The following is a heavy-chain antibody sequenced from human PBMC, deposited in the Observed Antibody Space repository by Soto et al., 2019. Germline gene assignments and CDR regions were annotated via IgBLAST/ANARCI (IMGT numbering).Heavy chain of an antibody. CDR1: GYTLTELS. Sequence: KPGASVKVSCKVSGYTLTELSMHWVRQAPGKGLEWMGGFDPEDGETIYAQKFQGRVTMTEDTSTDTAYMELSSLRSEDTAVYYCATAGAAKSSSWFDPWGQGTLVTVSS. D-gene: IGHD2-15*01. CDR3: ATAGAAKSSSWFDP. V-gene: IGHV1-24*01. J-gene: IGHJ5*02. CDR2: FDPEDGET.